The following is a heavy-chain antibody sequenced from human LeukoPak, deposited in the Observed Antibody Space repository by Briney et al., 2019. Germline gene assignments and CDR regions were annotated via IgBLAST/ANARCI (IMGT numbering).Heavy chain of an antibody. CDR2: IKQDGSEK. Sequence: GGSLTLSCAASGFSFSNYWMSWVRQAPGRGLEWVANIKQDGSEKYYVDSVKGRFTISRDNAKNSLYLQMNSLRAEDTALYYCARAGHYDTTWYQWGQGTLVTVSS. V-gene: IGHV3-7*01. D-gene: IGHD3-22*01. CDR3: ARAGHYDTTWYQ. J-gene: IGHJ4*02. CDR1: GFSFSNYW.